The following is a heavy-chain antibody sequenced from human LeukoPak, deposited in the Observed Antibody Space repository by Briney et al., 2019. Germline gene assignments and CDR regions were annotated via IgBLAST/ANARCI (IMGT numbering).Heavy chain of an antibody. D-gene: IGHD4-11*01. CDR1: GFTFSSYG. J-gene: IGHJ4*02. CDR3: ARGTPTTRDFDS. Sequence: GGSLRLSCAASGFTFSSYGMHWVRQAPGKGLEWVTFIRYDGSNKYYADSVKGRFTISRDNAKNSLYLQMNSLRAEDTAVYYCARGTPTTRDFDSWGQGTLVTVSS. CDR2: IRYDGSNK. V-gene: IGHV3-30*02.